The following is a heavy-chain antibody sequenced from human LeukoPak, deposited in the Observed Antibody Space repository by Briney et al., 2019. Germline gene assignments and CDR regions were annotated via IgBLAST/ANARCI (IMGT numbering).Heavy chain of an antibody. Sequence: ASVKVSCKASGYIFSHYAIQWVRQAPGQGLEWMGWINAGNGKTKYSQKFQDRVTITRDTSASTAYLELSGLRFEDTAVYFCARARWTSTGTTYYLDYWGQGTLVTVSS. D-gene: IGHD4-17*01. J-gene: IGHJ4*02. CDR2: INAGNGKT. V-gene: IGHV1-3*01. CDR1: GYIFSHYA. CDR3: ARARWTSTGTTYYLDY.